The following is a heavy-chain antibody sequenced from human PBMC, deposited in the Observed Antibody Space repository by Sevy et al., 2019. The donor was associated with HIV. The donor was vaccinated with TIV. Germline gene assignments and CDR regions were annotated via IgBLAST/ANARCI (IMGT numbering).Heavy chain of an antibody. J-gene: IGHJ4*02. V-gene: IGHV3-23*01. CDR1: GFTFSSYA. Sequence: GGSLRLSCAASGFTFSSYAMSWVRQAPGKGLEWVSAISGSGGSTYYADSVKGRFTISSDNSKNTLYLQMNSLRAEDTAVYYCAKMAGITPSRMYYFDYWGQGTLVTVSS. CDR3: AKMAGITPSRMYYFDY. CDR2: ISGSGGST. D-gene: IGHD2-15*01.